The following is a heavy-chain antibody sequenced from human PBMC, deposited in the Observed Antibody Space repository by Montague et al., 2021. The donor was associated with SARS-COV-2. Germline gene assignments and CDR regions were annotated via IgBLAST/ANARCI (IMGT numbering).Heavy chain of an antibody. CDR3: ARLSGVAPRCYYGSMDV. V-gene: IGHV2-70*11. D-gene: IGHD1-26*01. Sequence: PALVKPTQTLTLTCTFSGFSLRTAGTCVSWTRQPPGKAPQWLARLDWDGDKYYSRTLETRVSISTDTAKTQVVLTITNVDPMDTATDYCARLSGVAPRCYYGSMDVWGQGTAVTVS. J-gene: IGHJ6*02. CDR1: GFSLRTAGTC. CDR2: LDWDGDK.